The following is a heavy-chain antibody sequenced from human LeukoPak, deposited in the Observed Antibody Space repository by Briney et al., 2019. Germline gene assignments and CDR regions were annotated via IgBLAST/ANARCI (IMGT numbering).Heavy chain of an antibody. CDR2: IYYSGST. Sequence: TLSLTCTVSGGSISSYYWSWTRQPPGKGLEWIGYIYYSGSTYYNPSLKSRVTISVDTSKNQFSLKLSSVTAADTAMYYCARERGEPPYADYWGQGTLVTVSS. D-gene: IGHD1-14*01. V-gene: IGHV4-30-4*08. J-gene: IGHJ4*02. CDR1: GGSISSYY. CDR3: ARERGEPPYADY.